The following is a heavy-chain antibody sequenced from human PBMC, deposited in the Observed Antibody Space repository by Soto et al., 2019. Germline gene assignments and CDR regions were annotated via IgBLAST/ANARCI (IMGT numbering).Heavy chain of an antibody. CDR3: AKTRGDIVVVPAAIFSTDLRANYYYYYYMDV. J-gene: IGHJ6*03. CDR1: GFTFSSYA. D-gene: IGHD2-2*01. Sequence: PGGSLRLSCAASGFTFSSYAMSWVRQAPGKGLEWVSAISGSGGSTYYADSVKGRFTISRDNSKNTLYLQMNSLRAEDTAVYYCAKTRGDIVVVPAAIFSTDLRANYYYYYYMDVWGKGTTVTVSS. CDR2: ISGSGGST. V-gene: IGHV3-23*01.